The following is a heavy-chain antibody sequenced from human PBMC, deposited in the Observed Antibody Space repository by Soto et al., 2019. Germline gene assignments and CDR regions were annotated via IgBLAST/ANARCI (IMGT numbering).Heavy chain of an antibody. CDR1: GFTFSDHY. CDR3: ARDANIVVVPAAIDY. V-gene: IGHV3-11*06. J-gene: IGHJ4*02. D-gene: IGHD2-2*01. Sequence: GGSLRLSCAASGFTFSDHYMTWIRQPPGKGLEWVSYISSGSTYAYSADSVKGRFTISRDNANNSLYLQMNSLRAEDTAVYYCARDANIVVVPAAIDYWGQGTLVTVSS. CDR2: ISSGSTYA.